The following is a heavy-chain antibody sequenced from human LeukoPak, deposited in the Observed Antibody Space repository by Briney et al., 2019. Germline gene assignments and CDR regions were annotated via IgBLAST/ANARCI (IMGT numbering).Heavy chain of an antibody. Sequence: GASVKVSCKASGYTFTGYYMHWVRQAPGQGLEWMGWINPNSGGTNYAQKFQGRVTMTRDTSISTAYMELSRLRSDDTAVYYCARMVQQQIHEYYYYYMDVWGKGTTVTVSS. J-gene: IGHJ6*03. CDR3: ARMVQQQIHEYYYYYMDV. CDR1: GYTFTGYY. CDR2: INPNSGGT. D-gene: IGHD6-13*01. V-gene: IGHV1-2*02.